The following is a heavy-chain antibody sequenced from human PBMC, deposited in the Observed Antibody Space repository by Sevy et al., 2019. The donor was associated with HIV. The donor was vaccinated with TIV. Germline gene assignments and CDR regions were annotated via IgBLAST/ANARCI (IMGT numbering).Heavy chain of an antibody. V-gene: IGHV3-74*01. CDR2: INSDGSST. CDR1: GFTFSSYW. CDR3: AREYVVRVVIGGIFHYYYYGMDV. Sequence: GGSLRLSCAASGFTFSSYWMHWVRQAPGKGLVWVSRINSDGSSTSYADSVKGRFTISRDNAKNTLYLQMNSLRAEDTAVYYCAREYVVRVVIGGIFHYYYYGMDVWGQGTTVTVSS. D-gene: IGHD3-10*01. J-gene: IGHJ6*02.